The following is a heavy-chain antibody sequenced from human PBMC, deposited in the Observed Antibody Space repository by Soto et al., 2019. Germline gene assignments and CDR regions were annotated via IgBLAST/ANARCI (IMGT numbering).Heavy chain of an antibody. V-gene: IGHV4-59*01. J-gene: IGHJ3*02. CDR3: ARVFMVRGLGVAFDI. D-gene: IGHD3-10*01. CDR1: GGSISSYY. Sequence: PSETLSLTCTVSGGSISSYYWSWIRQPPGKGLEWIGYIYYSGSTNYNPSLKSRVTISVDTSKNQFSLKLSSVTAADTAVYYCARVFMVRGLGVAFDIWAQRTMVTVSS. CDR2: IYYSGST.